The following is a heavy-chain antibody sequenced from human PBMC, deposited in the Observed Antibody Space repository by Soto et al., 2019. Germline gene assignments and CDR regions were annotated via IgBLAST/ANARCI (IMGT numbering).Heavy chain of an antibody. CDR2: ISGSGGST. J-gene: IGHJ6*03. D-gene: IGHD5-18*01. CDR1: GFTFSSYA. CDR3: ATITRDTAMVTSSHYYYYYMDV. Sequence: GGSLRLSCAASGFTFSSYAMSWVRQAPGKGLEWVSAISGSGGSTYYAGSVKGRFTISRDNSKNTLYLQMNSLRAEDTAVYYCATITRDTAMVTSSHYYYYYMDVWGKGTTVTVSS. V-gene: IGHV3-23*01.